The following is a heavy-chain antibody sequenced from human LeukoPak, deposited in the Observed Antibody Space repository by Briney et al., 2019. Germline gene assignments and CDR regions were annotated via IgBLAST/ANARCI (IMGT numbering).Heavy chain of an antibody. J-gene: IGHJ4*02. CDR3: ASDVPETGYNHFDH. CDR2: ISYDGSNK. V-gene: IGHV3-30-3*01. D-gene: IGHD5-24*01. Sequence: GGSLRLSCAASGFTFSSYAMHWVRQAPGKGLEWVAVISYDGSNKYYADSVKGRFTISRDNSKNTLYLQMNSLRAEDTAVYYCASDVPETGYNHFDHWGQGTLVTVSS. CDR1: GFTFSSYA.